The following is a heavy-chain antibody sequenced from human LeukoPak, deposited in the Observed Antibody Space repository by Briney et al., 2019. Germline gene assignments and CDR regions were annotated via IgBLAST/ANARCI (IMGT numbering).Heavy chain of an antibody. V-gene: IGHV3-21*01. J-gene: IGHJ6*03. D-gene: IGHD2-2*01. CDR2: ISSSSSYI. Sequence: GGSLRLSCAASGFTFSSYSMNWVRQAPGKGLEWVSSISSSSSYIYYADSVKGRFTISRDNAKNSLYLQMNSLRAEDTAVYYCAGDGLVVPAAKAYYMDVWGKGTTVTVSS. CDR3: AGDGLVVPAAKAYYMDV. CDR1: GFTFSSYS.